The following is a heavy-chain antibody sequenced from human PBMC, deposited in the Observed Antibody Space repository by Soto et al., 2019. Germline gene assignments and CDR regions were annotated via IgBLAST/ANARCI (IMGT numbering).Heavy chain of an antibody. V-gene: IGHV4-61*01. CDR3: ARGTVEMALGY. J-gene: IGHJ4*02. CDR1: GGSVSSGSYY. Sequence: QVQLQESGPGLVKPSETLSLTCTVSGGSVSSGSYYWSWIRQPPGKGLEWIGYIYYSGSTNYNPSLKSRGTISVDTSKNQFSLKLSSVTAADTAVYYCARGTVEMALGYWGQGTLVTVSS. D-gene: IGHD5-12*01. CDR2: IYYSGST.